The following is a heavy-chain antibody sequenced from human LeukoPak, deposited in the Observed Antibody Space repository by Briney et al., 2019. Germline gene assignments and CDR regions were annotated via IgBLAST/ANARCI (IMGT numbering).Heavy chain of an antibody. CDR3: AKYRGFGDLPDSNLDD. V-gene: IGHV3-23*01. CDR2: ISGSGGST. D-gene: IGHD3-10*01. Sequence: GGSLRLSCAASGVTLSSYGRSWVRQAPGTGLEWVSAISGSGGSTYYADSVKGRFTISRDNSKNTLYLQMNSLRAEDTAVYYCAKYRGFGDLPDSNLDDWGQGTLVTVSS. J-gene: IGHJ4*02. CDR1: GVTLSSYG.